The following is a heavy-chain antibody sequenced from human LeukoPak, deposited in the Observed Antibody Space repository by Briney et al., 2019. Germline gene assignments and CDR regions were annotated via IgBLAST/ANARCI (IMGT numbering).Heavy chain of an antibody. CDR2: INPNSGGT. CDR3: ARDTVLMVRGVVYYFDY. J-gene: IGHJ4*02. V-gene: IGHV1-2*02. CDR1: GYTSTGYY. D-gene: IGHD3-10*01. Sequence: ASVKVSCKAAGYTSTGYYMHWVRQAPGQGLEWMGWINPNSGGTNYAQKFQGRVTMTRDTSISTAYMELSRLRSDDTAVYYCARDTVLMVRGVVYYFDYWGQGTLVTVSS.